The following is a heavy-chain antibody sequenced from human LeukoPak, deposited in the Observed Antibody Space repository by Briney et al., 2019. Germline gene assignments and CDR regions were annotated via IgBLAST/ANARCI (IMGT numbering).Heavy chain of an antibody. V-gene: IGHV4-39*01. Sequence: SETLSLTCTVSGGSISSSSYYWGWIRQPPGKGLEWIGSIYYSGSTYYNPSLKSRVTISVDTSKNQFSLKLSSVTAADTAVYYCARLGGYCSGGSCYSFFDYWGQETLVTVSS. CDR2: IYYSGST. J-gene: IGHJ4*02. CDR3: ARLGGYCSGGSCYSFFDY. CDR1: GGSISSSSYY. D-gene: IGHD2-15*01.